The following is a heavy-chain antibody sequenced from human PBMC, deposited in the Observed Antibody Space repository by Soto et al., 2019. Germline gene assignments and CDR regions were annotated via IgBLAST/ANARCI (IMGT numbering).Heavy chain of an antibody. CDR3: ARDPGYYDSSGYVDAFDI. V-gene: IGHV4-39*02. Sequence: SETLSLTCTVSGGSISSSSYYWGWIRQPPGKGLEWIGSIYYSGSTYYNPSLKSRVTISVDTSKNQFSLKLSSVTAEDTAVYYCARDPGYYDSSGYVDAFDIWGQGTMVTVSS. CDR1: GGSISSSSYY. D-gene: IGHD3-22*01. J-gene: IGHJ3*02. CDR2: IYYSGST.